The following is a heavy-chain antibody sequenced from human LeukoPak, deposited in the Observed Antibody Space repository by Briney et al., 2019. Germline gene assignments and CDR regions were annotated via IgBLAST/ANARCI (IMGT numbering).Heavy chain of an antibody. J-gene: IGHJ3*02. CDR2: ISGSGGRT. V-gene: IGHV3-23*01. CDR3: AKDPDDFWSGYYGADAFDI. CDR1: GFTFSSYA. D-gene: IGHD3-3*01. Sequence: PGGSLRLSCAASGFTFSSYAMRWVRQAPGKGGEWVSGISGSGGRTYYADSVKGRFTISRDNSKNTLYLQMNSLRVEDTAVYYCAKDPDDFWSGYYGADAFDIWGQGTMVTVSS.